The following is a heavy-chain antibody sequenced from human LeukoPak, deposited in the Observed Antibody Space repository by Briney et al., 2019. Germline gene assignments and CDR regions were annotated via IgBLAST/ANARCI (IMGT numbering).Heavy chain of an antibody. CDR3: TKLGGAYSGYQIEY. CDR1: GFTFISYA. V-gene: IGHV3-23*01. J-gene: IGHJ4*02. Sequence: PGGSLRPSCAASGFTFISYAMNWVRQAPGKGLEWVSTVSGSGGSTYYADSVKGRFTISRANSKNTLYLQMNSLRAEDTAIYYCTKLGGAYSGYQIEYWGQGSLVTVSS. CDR2: VSGSGGST. D-gene: IGHD5-12*01.